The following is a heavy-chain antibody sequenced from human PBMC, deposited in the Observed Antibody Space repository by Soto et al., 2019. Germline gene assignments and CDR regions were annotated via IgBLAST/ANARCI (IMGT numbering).Heavy chain of an antibody. Sequence: QVQLVESGGGVVQPGRSLRLSCAASGFTFSSYAMHWVRQAPGKGLEWVAVISYDGSNKYYADSVKGRFTISRDNSKNTLYLQMNSLRAEDTAVYYCARDESYSSGVVSYFDHWGQGTLVTVSS. CDR2: ISYDGSNK. CDR3: ARDESYSSGVVSYFDH. CDR1: GFTFSSYA. J-gene: IGHJ4*02. V-gene: IGHV3-30-3*01. D-gene: IGHD5-18*01.